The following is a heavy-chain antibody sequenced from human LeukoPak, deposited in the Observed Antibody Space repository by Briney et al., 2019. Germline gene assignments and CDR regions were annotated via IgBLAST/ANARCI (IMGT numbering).Heavy chain of an antibody. CDR3: AKDQYGGNPQYYFDY. CDR1: GFTFSSYA. CDR2: ISGSGGNT. Sequence: GGSLRLSCAASGFTFSSYAMCWVRHAPGKGLDWVSAISGSGGNTYYAESVKGRFTISRDNSKNTLYLQMNSLRAEDTAVYYCAKDQYGGNPQYYFDYWGQGTLVTVSS. J-gene: IGHJ4*02. D-gene: IGHD4-23*01. V-gene: IGHV3-23*01.